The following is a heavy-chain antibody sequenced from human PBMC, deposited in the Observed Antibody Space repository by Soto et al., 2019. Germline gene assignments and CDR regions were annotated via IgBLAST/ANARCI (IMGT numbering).Heavy chain of an antibody. CDR2: TYYRSTWIH. CDR1: GDSVSSSSSA. Sequence: SQTLSLTCAISGDSVSSSSSAWNWIRQSPSRGLEWLGRTYYRSTWIHDYAVSVKSRIIINPDTSQNQFSLQLNPVTPDDTAVYYCARGLRPHFDYWGLGTLVTVSS. V-gene: IGHV6-1*01. CDR3: ARGLRPHFDY. D-gene: IGHD3-10*01. J-gene: IGHJ4*02.